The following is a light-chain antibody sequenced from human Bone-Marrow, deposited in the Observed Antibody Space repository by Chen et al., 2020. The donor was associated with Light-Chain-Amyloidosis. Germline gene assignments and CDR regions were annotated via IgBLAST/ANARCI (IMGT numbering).Light chain of an antibody. Sequence: SYVLTQPSSVSVAPGQTATIACGGNNIGSTSVHWYQQKPGQAPLLVVYDDSDQPSGIPKRLSGSNSGNTATLTISRVEAGDEADYYCQVWDRSSDRPVFGGGTKLTVL. CDR2: DDS. V-gene: IGLV3-21*02. CDR1: NIGSTS. J-gene: IGLJ3*02. CDR3: QVWDRSSDRPV.